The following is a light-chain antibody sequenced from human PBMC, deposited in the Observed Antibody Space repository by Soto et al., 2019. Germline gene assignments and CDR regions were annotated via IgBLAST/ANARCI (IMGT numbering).Light chain of an antibody. J-gene: IGLJ1*01. CDR1: SSDVDGYNY. CDR3: SSYTTSNTRQIV. Sequence: QSVLTQPASVSGSPGRSITISCTGTSSDVDGYNYVSWYQHHPGKAPKLIIYDVTNRPSGVSNPFSGSKSGNTASLTISGLQPEDEADYYCSSYTTSNTRQIVFGTGTKVTVL. CDR2: DVT. V-gene: IGLV2-14*03.